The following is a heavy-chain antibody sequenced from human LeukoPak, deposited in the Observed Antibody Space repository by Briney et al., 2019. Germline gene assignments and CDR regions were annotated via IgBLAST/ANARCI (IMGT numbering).Heavy chain of an antibody. CDR3: ARDLVLWNAFDI. D-gene: IGHD2-21*01. V-gene: IGHV3-48*04. CDR2: ISTSGTTI. Sequence: PGGSLRLSCAASGFTFSSYTMNWVRQAPGKGLEWVSYISTSGTTIYYADSVKGRFTISRDNAKSSLYLQMNSLRAEDTAVYYCARDLVLWNAFDIWGQGTMVTVSS. J-gene: IGHJ3*02. CDR1: GFTFSSYT.